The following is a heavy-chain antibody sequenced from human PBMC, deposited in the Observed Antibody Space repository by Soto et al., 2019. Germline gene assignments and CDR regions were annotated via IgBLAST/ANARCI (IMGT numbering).Heavy chain of an antibody. V-gene: IGHV3-23*01. Sequence: GGSLRLSCAASGFTFSSYAMSWVRQAPGKGLEWVSAISGSGGSTYYADSVKGRFTISRDNSKNTLYLQMNSLRAEDTAVYYCAKGRITMIVVVITPDAFDIWGQGTMVTVSS. CDR1: GFTFSSYA. CDR3: AKGRITMIVVVITPDAFDI. J-gene: IGHJ3*02. CDR2: ISGSGGST. D-gene: IGHD3-22*01.